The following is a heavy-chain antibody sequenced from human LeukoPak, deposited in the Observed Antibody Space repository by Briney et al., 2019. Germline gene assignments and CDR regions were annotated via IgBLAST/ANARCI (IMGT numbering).Heavy chain of an antibody. D-gene: IGHD2-8*01. J-gene: IGHJ6*02. CDR1: GYTFTSYG. Sequence: ASVKVSCKASGYTFTSYGISWVRQAPGQGLEWMGWISAYNGNTNYAQKLQGRVTMTTDISTSTAYMELRSLRSDDTAVYYCARSTYCTNGVCYEYYYGMDVWGQGTTVTVSS. CDR2: ISAYNGNT. V-gene: IGHV1-18*01. CDR3: ARSTYCTNGVCYEYYYGMDV.